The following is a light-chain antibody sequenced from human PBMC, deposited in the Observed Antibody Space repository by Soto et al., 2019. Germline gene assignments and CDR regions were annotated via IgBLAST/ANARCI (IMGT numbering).Light chain of an antibody. CDR3: SSYTTISSVI. J-gene: IGLJ2*01. Sequence: QSVLTQPASVSGSPGQSITISCTGTSSDVGGYDFVSWYQHHPGKAPKLIIYDVTNRPSGVSNRFSGSKSGNTASLTISGLQAEDEADYYCSSYTTISSVIFGGGTKLTVL. CDR1: SSDVGGYDF. V-gene: IGLV2-14*03. CDR2: DVT.